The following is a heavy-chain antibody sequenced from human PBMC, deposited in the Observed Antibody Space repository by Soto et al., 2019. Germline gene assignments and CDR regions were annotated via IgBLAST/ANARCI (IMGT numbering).Heavy chain of an antibody. CDR2: INHSGST. CDR3: ASAPYDYVWGSYRSSWYGFDY. Sequence: SETLSLTCVVYGGSFSGSYWSWIRQPPGEGLEWIGEINHSGSTNYNPSLKSRVTISVDTSKNQFSLKLSSVTAADTAVYYCASAPYDYVWGSYRSSWYGFDYWGQGTLVTVSS. V-gene: IGHV4-34*01. CDR1: GGSFSGSY. J-gene: IGHJ4*02. D-gene: IGHD3-16*02.